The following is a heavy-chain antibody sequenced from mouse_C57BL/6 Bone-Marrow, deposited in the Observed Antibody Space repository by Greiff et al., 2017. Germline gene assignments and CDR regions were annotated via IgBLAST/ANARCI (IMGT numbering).Heavy chain of an antibody. CDR3: ARGASGYYGSSYWYFDV. CDR1: GYTFTDYN. D-gene: IGHD1-1*01. V-gene: IGHV1-22*01. J-gene: IGHJ1*03. Sequence: VHVKQSGPELVKPGASVKMSCKASGYTFTDYNMHWVKQSHGKSLEWIGYINPNNGGTSYNQKFKGKATLTVNKSSSTAYMELRSLTSEDSAVYYCARGASGYYGSSYWYFDVWGTGTTVTVSS. CDR2: INPNNGGT.